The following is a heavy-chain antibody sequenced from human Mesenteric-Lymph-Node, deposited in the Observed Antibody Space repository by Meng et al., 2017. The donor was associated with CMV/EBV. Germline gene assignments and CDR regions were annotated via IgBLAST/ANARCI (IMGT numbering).Heavy chain of an antibody. CDR2: INHSGST. V-gene: IGHV4-34*01. J-gene: IGHJ4*02. CDR3: ARGLRGIAAARVGFDY. Sequence: YDGSFSGYYWNWIRQPPGKGLEWSGEINHSGSTNYNPSLKSRVTISVDTSKNQFSLKLTSVAAADTAVYYCARGLRGIAAARVGFDYWGQGTLVTVSS. D-gene: IGHD6-13*01. CDR1: DGSFSGYY.